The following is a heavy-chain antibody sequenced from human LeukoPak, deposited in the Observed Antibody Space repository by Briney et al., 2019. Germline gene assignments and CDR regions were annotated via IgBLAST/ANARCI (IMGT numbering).Heavy chain of an antibody. CDR2: ISSSGSTI. D-gene: IGHD3-22*01. Sequence: PSETLSLTCAVYGGSFSGYYWSWIRQAPGKGLEWVSYISSSGSTIYYADSVKGRFTISRDNAKNSLYLQMNSLRAEDTAVYYCARPWNFYDSSGYHPSYWGQGTLVTVPS. J-gene: IGHJ4*02. CDR1: GGSFSGYY. V-gene: IGHV3-11*01. CDR3: ARPWNFYDSSGYHPSY.